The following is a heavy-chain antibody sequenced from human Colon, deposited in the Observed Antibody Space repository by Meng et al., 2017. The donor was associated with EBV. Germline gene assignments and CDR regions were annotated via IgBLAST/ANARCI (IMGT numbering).Heavy chain of an antibody. CDR3: TRAHDYLGVSGHLTIFEY. CDR2: INTNTGDP. J-gene: IGHJ4*02. V-gene: IGHV7-4-1*02. Sequence: QVQLVQSGSEWKTPGASVKVSCKAPGYSFSGYTLNWVRQAPGQGLEWMGWINTNTGDPTYAQGFTGRFVFSLDTSVSTAYLQISGLKAEDTATYFCTRAHDYLGVSGHLTIFEYWGQGTLVTVAS. D-gene: IGHD3-16*01. CDR1: GYSFSGYT.